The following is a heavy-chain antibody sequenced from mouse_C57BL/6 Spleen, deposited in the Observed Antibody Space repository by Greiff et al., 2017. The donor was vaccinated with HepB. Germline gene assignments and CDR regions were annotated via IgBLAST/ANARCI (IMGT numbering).Heavy chain of an antibody. CDR1: GYTFTSYW. J-gene: IGHJ2*01. CDR3: ASYYYGSSYGLDY. D-gene: IGHD1-1*01. Sequence: QVQLKQPGAELVKPGASVKMSCKASGYTFTSYWITWVKQRPGQGLEWIGDIYPGSGSTNYNEKFKSKATLTVDTSSSTAYMQLSSLTSEDSAVYYCASYYYGSSYGLDYWGQGSTLTVSS. CDR2: IYPGSGST. V-gene: IGHV1-55*01.